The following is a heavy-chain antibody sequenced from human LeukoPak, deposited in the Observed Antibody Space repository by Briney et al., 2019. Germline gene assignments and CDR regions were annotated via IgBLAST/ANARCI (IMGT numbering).Heavy chain of an antibody. V-gene: IGHV3-73*01. Sequence: GGSLRLSCAASGFTFSGSALHWVRQASGKGLEWVGRIRSTANGYATAYAASVKGRFTISRDDSKNTAYLQMNSLRVEDTAVYYCARLDASRREGYNSNYFDYWGQGTLVTVSS. J-gene: IGHJ4*02. CDR1: GFTFSGSA. CDR2: IRSTANGYAT. D-gene: IGHD5-24*01. CDR3: ARLDASRREGYNSNYFDY.